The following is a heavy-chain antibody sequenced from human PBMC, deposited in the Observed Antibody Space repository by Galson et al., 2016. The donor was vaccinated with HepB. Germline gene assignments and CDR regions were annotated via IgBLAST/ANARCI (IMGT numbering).Heavy chain of an antibody. Sequence: SVKVSCKASGNTFTGYYMHWVRQAPGQGLEWMGWISPKSGGTNYAQNFQGRVTMTRDTSISTAYMEVRRLRYDDTAVYYCARGRAAAGWGPYFYWGQGTLVTVSS. CDR1: GNTFTGYY. D-gene: IGHD6-13*01. V-gene: IGHV1-2*02. CDR3: ARGRAAAGWGPYFY. J-gene: IGHJ4*02. CDR2: ISPKSGGT.